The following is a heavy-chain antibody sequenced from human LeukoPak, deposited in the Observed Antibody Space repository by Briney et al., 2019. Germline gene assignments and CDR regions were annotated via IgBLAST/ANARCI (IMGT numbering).Heavy chain of an antibody. J-gene: IGHJ4*02. CDR2: IDPNSGGT. D-gene: IGHD3-22*01. V-gene: IGHV1-2*02. CDR3: ARQDYYDSTGLDY. Sequence: ASVKVSCKASGYTFTDYYMHWVRQAPGQGLEWMGWIDPNSGGTNYAQSFQGRVTMTRDTSISTDYMELSRMRSDDTAVYYCARQDYYDSTGLDYWVQGTLVTVSS. CDR1: GYTFTDYY.